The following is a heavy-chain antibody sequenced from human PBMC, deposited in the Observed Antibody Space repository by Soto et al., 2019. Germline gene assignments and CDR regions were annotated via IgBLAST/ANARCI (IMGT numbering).Heavy chain of an antibody. CDR2: ISGSGGST. CDR1: GFTFSSYA. V-gene: IGHV3-23*01. D-gene: IGHD3-10*01. Sequence: EVQLLESRGGLVQPGGSLRLSCAASGFTFSSYAMSWVRQAPGKGLEWVSAISGSGGSTYYADSVKGRFTISRDNSKNTLYLQMNSLRAEDTAVYYCAKCFFGGRDAFDIWGQGTMVTVSS. CDR3: AKCFFGGRDAFDI. J-gene: IGHJ3*02.